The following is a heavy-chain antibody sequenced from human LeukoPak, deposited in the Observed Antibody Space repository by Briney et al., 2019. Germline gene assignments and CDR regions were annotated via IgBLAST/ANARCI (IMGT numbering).Heavy chain of an antibody. Sequence: SETLSLTCTVSGGSVSSGSYYWSWIRQPPGKGLEWIGEINHSGSTNYNPSLKSRVTISVDTSKNQFSLKLSSVTAADTAVYYCAITRIVGATAGAFDIWGQGTMVTVSS. D-gene: IGHD1-26*01. CDR3: AITRIVGATAGAFDI. V-gene: IGHV4-39*07. J-gene: IGHJ3*02. CDR1: GGSVSSGSYY. CDR2: INHSGST.